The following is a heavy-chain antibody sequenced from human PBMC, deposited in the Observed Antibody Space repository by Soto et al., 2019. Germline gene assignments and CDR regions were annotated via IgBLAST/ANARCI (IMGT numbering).Heavy chain of an antibody. Sequence: PSETLSLTCTVSGGSISSSSYYWGWIRQPPGKGLEWIGSIYYSGSTYYNPSLQSRVTISVDTSKNQFSLKLSSVTAADTAVYYCATGDYGGNSEGMDVWGQGTTVTVSS. V-gene: IGHV4-39*01. J-gene: IGHJ6*02. D-gene: IGHD4-17*01. CDR2: IYYSGST. CDR3: ATGDYGGNSEGMDV. CDR1: GGSISSSSYY.